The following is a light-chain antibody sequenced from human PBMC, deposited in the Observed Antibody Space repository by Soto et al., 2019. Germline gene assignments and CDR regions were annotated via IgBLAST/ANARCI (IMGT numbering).Light chain of an antibody. CDR1: QSVSSSY. Sequence: EIVLPQSPGTLSLSPGERATLSCRASQSVSSSYLAWYQQKPGQAPRLLIYGASTRATGIPARFSGSGFGTDFTLTISSLQSEDFAVYYCQQYNNWPLTFGGGTKVDIK. V-gene: IGKV3-15*01. CDR3: QQYNNWPLT. J-gene: IGKJ4*01. CDR2: GAS.